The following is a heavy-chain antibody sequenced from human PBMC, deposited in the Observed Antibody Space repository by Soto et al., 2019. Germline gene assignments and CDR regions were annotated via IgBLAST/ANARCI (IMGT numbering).Heavy chain of an antibody. V-gene: IGHV3-7*04. Sequence: EVQLMESGGALVQPGGSLRLSCAASGFTFSNYWMSWVRQAPGKGLEWVANIKQDGSEKYYVDSVKGRFTISRDNAKNSLYLKMNSLRAEDTAGFYCAGDYNGPDTCDIWGQGTMVTVSS. CDR3: AGDYNGPDTCDI. CDR1: GFTFSNYW. CDR2: IKQDGSEK. D-gene: IGHD2-8*01. J-gene: IGHJ3*02.